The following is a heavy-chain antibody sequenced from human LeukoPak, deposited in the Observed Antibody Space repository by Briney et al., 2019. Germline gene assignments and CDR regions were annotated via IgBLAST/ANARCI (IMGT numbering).Heavy chain of an antibody. CDR1: GFTFTTYG. V-gene: IGHV3-30*03. D-gene: IGHD3-22*01. CDR2: ISYDGSFK. CDR3: ARERRYYDSSGYDAFDI. Sequence: GGSLRLSCAASGFTFTTYGMYWVRQAPGKGLEWVAVISYDGSFKYYVDSVKGRFTISRDNSKNTLYLQMNSLRAEDTAVYYCARERRYYDSSGYDAFDIWGQGTMVTVSS. J-gene: IGHJ3*02.